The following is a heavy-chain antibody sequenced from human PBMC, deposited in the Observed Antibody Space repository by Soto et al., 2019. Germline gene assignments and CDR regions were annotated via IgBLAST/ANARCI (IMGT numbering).Heavy chain of an antibody. Sequence: QVQLVESGGGVVQPGRSLRLSCAASGFTFSSYGMHWVRQALGKGLEWVTLISSDGNKKYYGDSVQGRFTISRDNSKNTLYLEMDSLRPEDTAIYYCAKDQRGSNYGYFQYWGQGTLVTVSS. CDR2: ISSDGNKK. CDR1: GFTFSSYG. J-gene: IGHJ1*01. CDR3: AKDQRGSNYGYFQY. D-gene: IGHD4-4*01. V-gene: IGHV3-30*18.